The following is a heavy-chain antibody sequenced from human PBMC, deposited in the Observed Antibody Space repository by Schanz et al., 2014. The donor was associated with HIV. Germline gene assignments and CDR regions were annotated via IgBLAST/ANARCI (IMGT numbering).Heavy chain of an antibody. J-gene: IGHJ6*02. CDR1: GFTFSTYG. D-gene: IGHD4-17*01. CDR3: ARRDYGDYYYYYGMDV. Sequence: QVQLVESGGGVVQPRRSLRLSCAASGFTFSTYGMHWVRQAPGKGLEWVAFISYDGSNKYYADSVKGRFTISRDNSKNTLFLQMNSLRAEDTAVYYCARRDYGDYYYYYGMDVWGQGTTVTVSS. CDR2: ISYDGSNK. V-gene: IGHV3-30*03.